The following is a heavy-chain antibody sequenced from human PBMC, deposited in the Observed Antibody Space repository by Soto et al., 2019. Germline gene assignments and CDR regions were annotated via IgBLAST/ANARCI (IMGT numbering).Heavy chain of an antibody. Sequence: EVQVLDSGGGLVQPGGSLRVSCAASGFRFSSYAMSWVRQAPGKGLEWVSGISGSGGSTYYADSVKGRFTISRDNSKNRLFLQMNSLRAEDTAVYYCAKENTVTTSGDAFDIWGQGTMVTVCS. CDR2: ISGSGGST. V-gene: IGHV3-23*01. J-gene: IGHJ3*02. CDR1: GFRFSSYA. D-gene: IGHD4-17*01. CDR3: AKENTVTTSGDAFDI.